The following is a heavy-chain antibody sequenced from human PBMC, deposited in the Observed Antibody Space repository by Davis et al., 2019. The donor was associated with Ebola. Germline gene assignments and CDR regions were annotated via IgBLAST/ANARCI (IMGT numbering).Heavy chain of an antibody. CDR3: AKDQWEDDYWYFDH. D-gene: IGHD1-26*01. CDR2: ISASGATT. V-gene: IGHV3-23*01. J-gene: IGHJ2*01. Sequence: GGSLRLSCAASGFTFKNYAMYWVRQAPGKGLEWVSEISASGATTYYTDSVKGRFTISRDNSKNTLYLQMNSPRAEDTAVYYCAKDQWEDDYWYFDHWGRGTLVTVSS. CDR1: GFTFKNYA.